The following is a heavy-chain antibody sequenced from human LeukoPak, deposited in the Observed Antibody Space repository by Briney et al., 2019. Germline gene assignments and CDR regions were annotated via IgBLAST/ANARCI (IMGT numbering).Heavy chain of an antibody. J-gene: IGHJ4*02. CDR2: IIPIFGTA. CDR3: ARDRGSGWQLDY. CDR1: GGTFSSYA. V-gene: IGHV1-69*01. D-gene: IGHD6-19*01. Sequence: VKVSCKASGGTFSSYAISWVRQAPGQGLEWMGGIIPIFGTANYAQKFQGRVTITADESTSTAYMELSSLRSEDTAVYYCARDRGSGWQLDYWGQGTLVTVSS.